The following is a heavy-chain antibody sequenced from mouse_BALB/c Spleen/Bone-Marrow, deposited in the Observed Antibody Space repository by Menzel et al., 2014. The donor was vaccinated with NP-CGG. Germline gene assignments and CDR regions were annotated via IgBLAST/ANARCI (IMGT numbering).Heavy chain of an antibody. D-gene: IGHD2-1*01. CDR3: ARSDGNYDYAMDY. CDR1: GFTFSSFG. Sequence: EVKLVESRGGLVQPGGSRKLSCAASGFTFSSFGMHWVRQAPEKGLEWVAYISSGSSTIYYADTVKGRFTISRDNPKNTLFLQMTSLRSEDTAMYYCARSDGNYDYAMDYWGQGTSVTVSS. V-gene: IGHV5-17*02. CDR2: ISSGSSTI. J-gene: IGHJ4*01.